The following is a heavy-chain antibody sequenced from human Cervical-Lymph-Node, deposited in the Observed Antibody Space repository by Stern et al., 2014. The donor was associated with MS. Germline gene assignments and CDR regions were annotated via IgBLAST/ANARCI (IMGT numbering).Heavy chain of an antibody. CDR1: GYAFPVHY. CDR3: ARAVAEPDALDY. CDR2: LNPNRGGA. V-gene: IGHV1-2*02. Sequence: QVQLVESGAEVKKPGASVKVSCKASGYAFPVHYIHWVRQAPGQGLEWMGWLNPNRGGANFAQKFQGRVTLTSDTSISTAYMEVTRLRSDDTAVYYCARAVAEPDALDYWGQGTLVTVSS. D-gene: IGHD6-19*01. J-gene: IGHJ4*02.